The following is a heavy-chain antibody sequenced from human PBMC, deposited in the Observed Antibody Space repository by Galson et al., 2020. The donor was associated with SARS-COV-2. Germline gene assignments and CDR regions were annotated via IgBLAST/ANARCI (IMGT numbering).Heavy chain of an antibody. Sequence: SETLSLTCTVSGGSITSSPSYWGWIRPAPGQGLEWVPSVYYSGTTYYNPSLNSRVTISVDRSKNQFPLMLSAVTAADMALYYCARHMSGVTVTSACHLWGQGTLGSVSS. CDR2: VYYSGTT. V-gene: IGHV4-39*01. J-gene: IGHJ3*01. CDR3: ARHMSGVTVTSACHL. CDR1: GGSITSSPSY. D-gene: IGHD3-10*01.